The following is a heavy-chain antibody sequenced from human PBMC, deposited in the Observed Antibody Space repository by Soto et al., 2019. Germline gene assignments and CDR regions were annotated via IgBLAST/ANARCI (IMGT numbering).Heavy chain of an antibody. V-gene: IGHV4-59*02. CDR1: GGSVSGYY. CDR3: ARFLTFNNWFDP. Sequence: PSETLSLTCTVSGGSVSGYYWSWIRQPPGKGLEWIAYIYYSGSSNSNPSLKSRVSISVDTSKNQVVLTMTKVDPVDTATYYCARFLTFNNWFDPWGQGTLVTVSS. D-gene: IGHD3-16*01. J-gene: IGHJ5*02. CDR2: IYYSGSS.